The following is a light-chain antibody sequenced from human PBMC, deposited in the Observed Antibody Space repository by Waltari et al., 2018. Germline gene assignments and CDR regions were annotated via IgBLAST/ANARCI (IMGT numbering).Light chain of an antibody. CDR2: GAS. J-gene: IGKJ2*01. CDR1: QSVSNN. V-gene: IGKV3-15*01. CDR3: QQYNNWFYT. Sequence: EILMTQSPATLSVSPGERVTLSCRASQSVSNNLAWYQQKPGQAPRLLSYGASTRATGIPARFSGSGSGTAFTLTISSLQSEDFAVYYCQQYNNWFYTFGQGTKLEIK.